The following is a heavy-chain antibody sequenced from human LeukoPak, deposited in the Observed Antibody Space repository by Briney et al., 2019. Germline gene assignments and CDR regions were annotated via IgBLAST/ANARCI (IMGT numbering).Heavy chain of an antibody. V-gene: IGHV3-21*06. CDR1: GFALSSYS. CDR2: ITSTDRNL. Sequence: VGSLRLSCAGSGFALSSYSTSWSRQTPGKGLEWVSSITSTDRNLDYAHSVKGRFTISRDNAKSSLFLQMNILRAEDTAMYYCARVNWADAFDFWGLGTMVTVSS. CDR3: ARVNWADAFDF. D-gene: IGHD7-27*01. J-gene: IGHJ3*01.